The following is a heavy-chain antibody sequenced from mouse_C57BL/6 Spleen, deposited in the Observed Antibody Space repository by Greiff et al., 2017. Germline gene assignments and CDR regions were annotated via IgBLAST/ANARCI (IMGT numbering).Heavy chain of an antibody. CDR2: FYPGSGSI. CDR1: GYTFTEYT. CDR3: ARHGKGDYYGLYYFDY. D-gene: IGHD1-1*01. J-gene: IGHJ2*01. V-gene: IGHV1-62-2*01. Sequence: QVQLQQSGAELVKPGASVKLSCKASGYTFTEYTIHWVKQRSGQGLEWIGWFYPGSGSIKYNEKFKDKATLTADKSSSTVYLELSRLTSEDSAVYFCARHGKGDYYGLYYFDYWGQGTTLTVSS.